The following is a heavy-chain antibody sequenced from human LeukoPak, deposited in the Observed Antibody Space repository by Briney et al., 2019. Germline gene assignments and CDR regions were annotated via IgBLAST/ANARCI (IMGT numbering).Heavy chain of an antibody. J-gene: IGHJ4*02. D-gene: IGHD2-21*02. CDR1: GGSISSSSYY. CDR3: ARHGHHGDHDY. Sequence: PSETLSLTCTVSGGSISSSSYYWGWIRQPPGKGLEWIGSIYYSGSTYYNPSLKSRVTISVDTSKNQFSLKLTSVTAADTAVYYCARHGHHGDHDYWSQGTLVTVSS. CDR2: IYYSGST. V-gene: IGHV4-39*01.